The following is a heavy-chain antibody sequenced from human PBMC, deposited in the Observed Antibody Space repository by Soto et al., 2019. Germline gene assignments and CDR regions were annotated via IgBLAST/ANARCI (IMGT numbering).Heavy chain of an antibody. D-gene: IGHD5-12*01. J-gene: IGHJ4*02. CDR2: IYWDDDK. V-gene: IGHV2-5*02. CDR3: ARLTRGVYDLDRLWEKFDY. Sequence: QITVKESGLTLVKPTETLTLTCTFSGFSLSSIGMGVGWIRQPPGKALEWLALIYWDDDKRYSPSLSSRLTITKDPSKNQLDLTKTNMDPVDTATYYCARLTRGVYDLDRLWEKFDYWGQGTLVTVSS. CDR1: GFSLSSIGMG.